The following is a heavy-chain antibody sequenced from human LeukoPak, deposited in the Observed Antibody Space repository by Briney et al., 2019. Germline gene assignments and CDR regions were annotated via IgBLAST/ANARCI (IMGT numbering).Heavy chain of an antibody. Sequence: GGSLRLSCAAAGFTVSSNYMNWVRQAPGKGLEWVSVIYSGGSTYYADSVEGRFTISRDNSKNTLYLQMNSLRAEDTAVYYCAKVAEVGATGYYYYMDVWGKGTTVTISS. CDR3: AKVAEVGATGYYYYMDV. CDR1: GFTVSSNY. D-gene: IGHD1-26*01. V-gene: IGHV3-66*01. CDR2: IYSGGST. J-gene: IGHJ6*03.